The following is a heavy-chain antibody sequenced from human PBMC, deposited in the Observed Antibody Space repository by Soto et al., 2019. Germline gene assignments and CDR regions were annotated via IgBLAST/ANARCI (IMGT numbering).Heavy chain of an antibody. D-gene: IGHD2-15*01. V-gene: IGHV4-39*01. CDR3: ASRSGGPIEY. CDR2: IYYSGST. Sequence: SETLSLTCTVSGGSISSSSYYWGWIRQPPGKGLEWIGSIYYSGSTYYNPSLKSRVTISVDTSKNQFSLKLSSVTAAGTAVYYCASRSGGPIEYWGQGTLVTVSS. J-gene: IGHJ4*02. CDR1: GGSISSSSYY.